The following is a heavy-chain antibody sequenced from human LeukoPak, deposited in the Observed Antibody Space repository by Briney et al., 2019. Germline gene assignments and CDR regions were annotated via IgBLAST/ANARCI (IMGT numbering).Heavy chain of an antibody. CDR2: TSPDGSEQ. V-gene: IGHV3-30*01. J-gene: IGHJ4*02. CDR3: FTGSQFYYDS. D-gene: IGHD1-14*01. Sequence: PGMSLRLSCVASGFPFTRNAMHWVRQAPGKGLEWVAVTSPDGSEQYYADSVKGRFTISRDNSKNTMFLQMNSLTTEGTAVYSCFTGSQFYYDSWGQGTLVTVSS. CDR1: GFPFTRNA.